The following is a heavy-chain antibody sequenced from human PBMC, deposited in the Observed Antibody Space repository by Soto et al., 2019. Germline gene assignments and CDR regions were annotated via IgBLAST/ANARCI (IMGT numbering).Heavy chain of an antibody. CDR1: GYTFTSYY. V-gene: IGHV1-46*01. CDR3: ARDRGSSGYHDAFDI. D-gene: IGHD3-22*01. CDR2: INPSGGST. J-gene: IGHJ3*02. Sequence: AASVKVSCKASGYTFTSYYMHWVRQAPGQGLEWMGIINPSGGSTSYAQKFQGRVTMTRDTSTSTVYMELSSLRSEDTAVYYCARDRGSSGYHDAFDIWGQGTMVTVSS.